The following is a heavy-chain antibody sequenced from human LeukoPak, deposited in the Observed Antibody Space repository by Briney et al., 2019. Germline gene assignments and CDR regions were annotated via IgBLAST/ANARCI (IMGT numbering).Heavy chain of an antibody. CDR2: IYHSGST. CDR3: ARGGYYDFWSGYYPQYYFDY. CDR1: GDSINSLDL. V-gene: IGHV4-30-2*01. J-gene: IGHJ4*02. Sequence: ASETLSLTCTVSGDSINSLDLWSWIRQPPGKGLEWIGYIYHSGSTYYNPSLKSRVTISVDRSKNQFSLKLSSVTAADTAVYYCARGGYYDFWSGYYPQYYFDYWGQGTLVTVSS. D-gene: IGHD3-3*01.